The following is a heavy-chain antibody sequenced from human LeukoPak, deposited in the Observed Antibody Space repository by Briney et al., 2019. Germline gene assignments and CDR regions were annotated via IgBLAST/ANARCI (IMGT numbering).Heavy chain of an antibody. CDR2: IYYSGST. CDR1: GFTFSSYG. J-gene: IGHJ4*02. Sequence: PGGSLRLSCAASGFTFSSYGMSWVRQPPGKGLEWIGSIYYSGSTYYNPSLKSRVTISVDTSKNQFSLKLSSVTAADTAVYYCARASLLGVPFDYWGQGTLVTVSS. CDR3: ARASLLGVPFDY. D-gene: IGHD2-15*01. V-gene: IGHV4-39*07.